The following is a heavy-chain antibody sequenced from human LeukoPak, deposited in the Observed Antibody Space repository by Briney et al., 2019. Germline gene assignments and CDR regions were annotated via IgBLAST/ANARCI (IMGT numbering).Heavy chain of an antibody. V-gene: IGHV4-59*01. Sequence: SETLSLTCTVSGGSISSYYWSWIRQPPGKGLERIGYIYYSGSTNYNPSLKSRVTISVDTSKNQFSLKLSSVTAADTAVYYCARSGSGFDFWSGDNWFDPWGQGTLVTVSS. D-gene: IGHD3-3*01. CDR3: ARSGSGFDFWSGDNWFDP. CDR2: IYYSGST. CDR1: GGSISSYY. J-gene: IGHJ5*02.